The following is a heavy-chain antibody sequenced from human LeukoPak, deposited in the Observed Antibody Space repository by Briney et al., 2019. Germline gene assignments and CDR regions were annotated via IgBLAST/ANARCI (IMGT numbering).Heavy chain of an antibody. D-gene: IGHD1-26*01. CDR3: ARDGGGSYDFDY. J-gene: IGHJ4*02. V-gene: IGHV1-46*01. CDR2: INPSGGST. Sequence: AASVKVSCKASGYRFTSYDMHWVRQAPGQGLEWMGIINPSGGSTSYAQKFQGRVTMTRDTSTSTVYMELSSLRSEDTAVYYCARDGGGSYDFDYWGQGTLVTVSS. CDR1: GYRFTSYD.